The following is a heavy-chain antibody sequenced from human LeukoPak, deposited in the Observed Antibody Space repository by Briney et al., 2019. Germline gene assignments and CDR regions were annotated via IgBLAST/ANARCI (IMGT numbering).Heavy chain of an antibody. CDR1: GDTFTGYY. CDR3: ARAPDDYDFWSGPFDY. V-gene: IGHV1-2*02. Sequence: ASVKVSCKASGDTFTGYYIHWVRQAPGQGLEWMGWINPNTGGTNYAQNLQGRVTMTTDTSTSTAYMELRSLRSDDTAVYYCARAPDDYDFWSGPFDYWGRGTLVTVSS. D-gene: IGHD3-3*01. CDR2: INPNTGGT. J-gene: IGHJ4*02.